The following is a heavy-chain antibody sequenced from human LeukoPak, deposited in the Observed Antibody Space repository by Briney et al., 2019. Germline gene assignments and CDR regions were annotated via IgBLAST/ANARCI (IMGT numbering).Heavy chain of an antibody. D-gene: IGHD3-22*01. V-gene: IGHV3-23*01. CDR2: ISGSGGST. CDR3: AKDGNLRGPTMIVVMNWFDP. CDR1: GFTFSSYA. J-gene: IGHJ5*02. Sequence: GGSLRLSCAASGFTFSSYAMSWVRQAPGKGLEWVSAISGSGGSTYYADSVKGRFTISRDNSKNTLYLQMNSLRAEDTAVYYCAKDGNLRGPTMIVVMNWFDPWGQGTLVTVSS.